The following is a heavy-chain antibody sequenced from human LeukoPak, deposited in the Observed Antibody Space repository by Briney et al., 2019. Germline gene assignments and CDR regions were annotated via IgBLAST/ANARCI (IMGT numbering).Heavy chain of an antibody. D-gene: IGHD3-9*01. CDR1: GGTFSSYA. V-gene: IGHV1-69*13. J-gene: IGHJ4*02. CDR3: ATARLRAYYDILTDPFDY. CDR2: IIPIFGTA. Sequence: SVKVSCKASGGTFSSYAISWVRQAPGQGLEWMGGIIPIFGTANYAQKFQGRVTITADESTSTAYMELSSLGSEDTAVYYCATARLRAYYDILTDPFDYWGQGTLVTVSS.